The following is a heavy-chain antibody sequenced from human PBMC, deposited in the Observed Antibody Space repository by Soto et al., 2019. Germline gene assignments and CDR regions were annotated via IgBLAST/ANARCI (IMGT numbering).Heavy chain of an antibody. J-gene: IGHJ3*02. CDR3: ARVAVVVAADAFDI. V-gene: IGHV3-33*01. CDR1: EFTFSNFG. Sequence: QVQLVESGGGVVQPGRSLRLSCAASEFTFSNFGMHWVRQAPGKGLEWVAVIYYDGSNEYYADSVKGRFTISRDNSKNTLYLQMKSPRAEDRSVYYCARVAVVVAADAFDIWGQGTRVTVSS. CDR2: IYYDGSNE. D-gene: IGHD2-15*01.